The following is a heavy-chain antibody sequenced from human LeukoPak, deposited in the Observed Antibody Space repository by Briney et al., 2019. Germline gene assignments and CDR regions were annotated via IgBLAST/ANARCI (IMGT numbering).Heavy chain of an antibody. Sequence: GGSLRLSCAASGFTFSSYSMNWVRQAPGKGLEWASSISSSSSYIYYADSVKGRFTISRDNAKNSLYLQMNSLRAEDTAVYYCARGQDTAMDSWGQGTLVTVSS. V-gene: IGHV3-21*01. J-gene: IGHJ4*02. CDR3: ARGQDTAMDS. CDR1: GFTFSSYS. CDR2: ISSSSSYI. D-gene: IGHD5-18*01.